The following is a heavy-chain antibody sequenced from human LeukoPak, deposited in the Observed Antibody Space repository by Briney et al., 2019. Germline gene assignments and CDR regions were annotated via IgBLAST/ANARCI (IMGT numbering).Heavy chain of an antibody. V-gene: IGHV3-23*01. CDR2: ISGSGGST. D-gene: IGHD6-19*01. Sequence: GGSLRLSCAASGFTFSSYAMSWVRQAPGKGLEWVSAISGSGGSTYYADSVKGRFTISRDNSKNTLYLQMNSLRAEDTAVYYCARDPYSSGWYYFDYWGQGTLVTVSS. J-gene: IGHJ4*02. CDR3: ARDPYSSGWYYFDY. CDR1: GFTFSSYA.